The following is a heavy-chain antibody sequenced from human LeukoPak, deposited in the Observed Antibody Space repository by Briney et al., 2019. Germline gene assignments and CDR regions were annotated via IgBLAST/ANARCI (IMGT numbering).Heavy chain of an antibody. V-gene: IGHV3-30-3*01. Sequence: GRSLRLSCAASGFTFSSYAMHWVRQAPGKGLEWVAVISYDGSNKYYADSVKGRFTISRDNSKNTLYLQMNSLRAEDTAVYYCATASGSYWAGIGYWGQGTLVTVSS. CDR2: ISYDGSNK. D-gene: IGHD1-26*01. CDR1: GFTFSSYA. J-gene: IGHJ4*02. CDR3: ATASGSYWAGIGY.